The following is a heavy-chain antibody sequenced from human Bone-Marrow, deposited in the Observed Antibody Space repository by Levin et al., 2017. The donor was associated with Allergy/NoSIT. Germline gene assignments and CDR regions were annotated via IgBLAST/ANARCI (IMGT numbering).Heavy chain of an antibody. CDR2: ISGSGGST. Sequence: GESLKISCAASGFTFSSYAMSWVRQAPGKGLEWVSAISGSGGSTYYADSVKGRFTISRDNSKNTLYLQMNSLRAEDTAVYYCAKVFIQNPPDSSGWYLGAFDIWGQGTMVTVSS. V-gene: IGHV3-23*01. J-gene: IGHJ3*02. D-gene: IGHD6-19*01. CDR1: GFTFSSYA. CDR3: AKVFIQNPPDSSGWYLGAFDI.